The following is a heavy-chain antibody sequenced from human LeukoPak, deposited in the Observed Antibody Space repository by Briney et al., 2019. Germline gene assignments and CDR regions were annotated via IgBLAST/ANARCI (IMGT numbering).Heavy chain of an antibody. CDR3: AKCPKSSYGDYAPHYGMDV. D-gene: IGHD4-17*01. V-gene: IGHV3-23*01. Sequence: PGGSLRLSCAASGFTFSSYAMSWVRQAPGKGLEWVSAISGSGGSTYYADSVKGRFTISRDNSKNTLYLQMNSLRAEDTAVYYCAKCPKSSYGDYAPHYGMDVWGQGTTVTVSS. CDR2: ISGSGGST. CDR1: GFTFSSYA. J-gene: IGHJ6*02.